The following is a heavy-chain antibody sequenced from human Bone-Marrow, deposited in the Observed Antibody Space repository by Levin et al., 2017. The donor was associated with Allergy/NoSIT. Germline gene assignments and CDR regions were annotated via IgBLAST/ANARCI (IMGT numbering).Heavy chain of an antibody. CDR1: GFTFSYYA. J-gene: IGHJ4*02. Sequence: GGSLRLSCVASGFTFSYYAISWVRQAPGKGLEWVSVISGSGSINYADSVRGRFTISRDKSKNTVFLEMSSLRVEDTAEYYCARGLRYNWESLDYWGQGTLVAVSS. D-gene: IGHD1-20*01. V-gene: IGHV3-23*01. CDR3: ARGLRYNWESLDY. CDR2: ISGSGSI.